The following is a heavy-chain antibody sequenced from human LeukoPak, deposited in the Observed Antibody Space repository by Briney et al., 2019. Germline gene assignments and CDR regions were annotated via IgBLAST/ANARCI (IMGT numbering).Heavy chain of an antibody. D-gene: IGHD4-17*01. Sequence: SETLSLTCAVYGGSFSGYYWSWIRQPPGKGLEWIGEINHSGSTNYNPSLKSRVTISVDTSKNQFSLKLTSVTAADTAIYYCARDRNLNGERWFDPWGQGILVTVSS. J-gene: IGHJ5*02. V-gene: IGHV4-34*01. CDR3: ARDRNLNGERWFDP. CDR1: GGSFSGYY. CDR2: INHSGST.